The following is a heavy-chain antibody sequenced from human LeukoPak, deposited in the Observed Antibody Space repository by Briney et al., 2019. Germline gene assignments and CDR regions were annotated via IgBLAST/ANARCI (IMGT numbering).Heavy chain of an antibody. Sequence: SETLSLTCPVSGGSISTYYWTWIRQPPGKGLEWIGYIYYSGTTNYNPSLKSRVTISVDTSKNQFSLRLSSVTAADTAVYYCVRRFAVNPRYAFDVWGQGTMVTVSS. V-gene: IGHV4-59*08. D-gene: IGHD4-17*01. CDR1: GGSISTYY. CDR3: VRRFAVNPRYAFDV. CDR2: IYYSGTT. J-gene: IGHJ3*01.